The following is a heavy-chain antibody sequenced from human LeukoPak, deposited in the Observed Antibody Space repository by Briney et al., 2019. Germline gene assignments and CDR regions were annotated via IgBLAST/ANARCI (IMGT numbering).Heavy chain of an antibody. J-gene: IGHJ4*02. V-gene: IGHV3-23*01. CDR3: AKESIYDYVWGSYRQPFDY. Sequence: GGSLRLSCAASGFTFSSYAMSWVRQAPGKGLEWVSAISGSGGSTYYADSVKGRFTISRDNSKNTLYLQMNSLRAEDTAVYYCAKESIYDYVWGSYRQPFDYWGQGTLVTVSS. D-gene: IGHD3-16*02. CDR2: ISGSGGST. CDR1: GFTFSSYA.